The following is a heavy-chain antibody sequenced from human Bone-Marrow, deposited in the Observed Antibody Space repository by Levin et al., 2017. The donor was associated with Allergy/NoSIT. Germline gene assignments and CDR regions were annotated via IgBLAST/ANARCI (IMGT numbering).Heavy chain of an antibody. CDR2: IGWNSITI. Sequence: SLKISCAATGFTFGDYAMHWVRQAPGRGLEWVSGIGWNSITINYADSVKGRFTISRDNAKNSLYFQLNSLRAEDTALYYCAKGPGGSIGVPPDHWGQGTLVTVSS. CDR1: GFTFGDYA. D-gene: IGHD3-10*01. V-gene: IGHV3-9*01. J-gene: IGHJ4*02. CDR3: AKGPGGSIGVPPDH.